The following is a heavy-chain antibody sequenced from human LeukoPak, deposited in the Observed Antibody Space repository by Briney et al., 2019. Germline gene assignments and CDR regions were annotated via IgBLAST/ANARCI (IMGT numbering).Heavy chain of an antibody. Sequence: ASVKVSCKASGYSFTGYYMHWVRQAPGQGLEWMGWINPNSGGTNYALKFQGRVTMTRDTSINTTYMQLSSLRSDDSAVYYCARDRGFVPDASDIWGQGTMVTVSS. CDR3: ARDRGFVPDASDI. CDR2: INPNSGGT. V-gene: IGHV1-2*02. D-gene: IGHD3-10*01. CDR1: GYSFTGYY. J-gene: IGHJ3*02.